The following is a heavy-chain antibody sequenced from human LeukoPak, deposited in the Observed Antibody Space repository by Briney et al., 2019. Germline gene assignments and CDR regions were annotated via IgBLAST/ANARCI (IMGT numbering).Heavy chain of an antibody. CDR2: INGSGGRT. CDR3: VPRQEWYSYMDV. D-gene: IGHD3-3*01. CDR1: GFTFSSYA. J-gene: IGHJ6*03. V-gene: IGHV3-23*01. Sequence: GGALRLSCAASGFTFSSYAMSWGRQAPGKGLECGSDINGSGGRTYYADSVKGRFTISRDNSKNTLYLQMNSLRAEDTAVYYCVPRQEWYSYMDVWGKGTTVTVSS.